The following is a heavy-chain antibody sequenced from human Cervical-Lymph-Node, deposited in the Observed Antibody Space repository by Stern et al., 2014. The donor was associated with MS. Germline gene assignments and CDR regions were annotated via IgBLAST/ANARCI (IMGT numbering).Heavy chain of an antibody. V-gene: IGHV4-30-4*08. J-gene: IGHJ6*02. D-gene: IGHD3-3*02. CDR1: GGAMRSGAYY. CDR2: IYYSGSP. Sequence: VQLVESGPGLVQPSQTLSLTCTVSGGAMRSGAYYWSWIRQPQGKGLEWVMYIYYSGSPYYNPSLRSRVSISVDTSKNQFSLKLSSVTAADTAVYYCARGTYSIFGVVTYHGMDVWGQGTTVTVSS. CDR3: ARGTYSIFGVVTYHGMDV.